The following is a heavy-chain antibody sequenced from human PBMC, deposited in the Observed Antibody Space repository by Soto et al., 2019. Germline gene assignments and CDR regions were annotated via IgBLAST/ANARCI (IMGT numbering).Heavy chain of an antibody. J-gene: IGHJ4*02. V-gene: IGHV1-69*13. CDR1: GGTFSSYA. D-gene: IGHD3-22*01. CDR3: AAVLYYYDSSGYLNFDY. Sequence: SVKVSCKASGGTFSSYAISWVRQAPGQGLEWMGGIIPIFGTANYTQKFQGRVTITADESTSTAYMELSSLRSEDTAVYYCAAVLYYYDSSGYLNFDYWGQGTLVTVSS. CDR2: IIPIFGTA.